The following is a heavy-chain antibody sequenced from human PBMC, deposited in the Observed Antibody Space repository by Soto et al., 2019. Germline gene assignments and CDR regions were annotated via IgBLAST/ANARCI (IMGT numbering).Heavy chain of an antibody. CDR1: GFTFSNYA. CDR2: ILSDESNK. D-gene: IGHD6-13*01. J-gene: IGHJ3*02. V-gene: IGHV3-30-3*01. Sequence: QVQLVESGGGVVQPGRSLRLSCAASGFTFSNYAMHWVRRARGKGLQWVAAILSDESNKYSADSVKGRFTISRDNSKNTLYLQMNSLRPEDTAVYYCAIIATSGGGDAFDIWGQGTMVTVSS. CDR3: AIIATSGGGDAFDI.